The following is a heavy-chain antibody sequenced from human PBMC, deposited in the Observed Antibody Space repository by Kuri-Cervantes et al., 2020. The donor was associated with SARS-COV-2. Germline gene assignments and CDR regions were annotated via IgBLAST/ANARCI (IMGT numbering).Heavy chain of an antibody. D-gene: IGHD6-19*01. CDR2: INPSGGST. V-gene: IGHV1-46*01. Sequence: ASVKVSCKASGYTFTTYYMHWVRQAPGQGLEWMGIINPSGGSTSYAQKFQGRVTMIRDTSTSTVYMELSSLRSEDTAVYYCARDGIAVAAAGYYYGMDVWGQGTTVTVSS. J-gene: IGHJ6*02. CDR3: ARDGIAVAAAGYYYGMDV. CDR1: GYTFTTYY.